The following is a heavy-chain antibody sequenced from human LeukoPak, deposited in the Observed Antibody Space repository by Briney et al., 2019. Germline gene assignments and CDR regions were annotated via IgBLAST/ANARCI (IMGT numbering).Heavy chain of an antibody. Sequence: PGRSLRLSCAASGFSFSDYGMHWVRQAPGQGLEWVAVISYDGRNKYYADSVKGRFTISRDKSKNTLYLQMNSLRTEDTAVYYCARPRTTVVTGSDAFDLWGQGTVVTVSS. V-gene: IGHV3-30*03. J-gene: IGHJ3*01. CDR3: ARPRTTVVTGSDAFDL. D-gene: IGHD4-23*01. CDR2: ISYDGRNK. CDR1: GFSFSDYG.